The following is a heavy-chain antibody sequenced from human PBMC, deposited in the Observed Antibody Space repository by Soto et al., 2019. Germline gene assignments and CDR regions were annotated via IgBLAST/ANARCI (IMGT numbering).Heavy chain of an antibody. CDR1: GYTFTSYG. CDR2: ISAYNGNT. CDR3: ARGPSITIVGAMIGSDY. D-gene: IGHD1-26*01. J-gene: IGHJ4*02. V-gene: IGHV1-18*01. Sequence: GASVKVSCKASGYTFTSYGISWVRQAPGQGLEWMGWISAYNGNTNYAQKLQGRVTMTTDTSTSTAYMELRSLRSDDTAVYYCARGPSITIVGAMIGSDYWGQGTLVTVSS.